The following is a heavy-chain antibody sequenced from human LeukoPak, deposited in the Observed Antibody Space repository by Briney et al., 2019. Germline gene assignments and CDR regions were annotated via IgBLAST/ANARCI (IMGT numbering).Heavy chain of an antibody. Sequence: GGSLRLSCVASGLTFSNYAMNWVRQAPGKGLEWVSGISGSGLTTYYADSVRGRFSISRDSSKNTVYLQMNSLRDEDTAVYYCARARPWDSSRSYYFGMDVWGHGTTVTVSS. CDR3: ARARPWDSSRSYYFGMDV. CDR2: ISGSGLTT. J-gene: IGHJ6*02. CDR1: GLTFSNYA. D-gene: IGHD3-22*01. V-gene: IGHV3-23*01.